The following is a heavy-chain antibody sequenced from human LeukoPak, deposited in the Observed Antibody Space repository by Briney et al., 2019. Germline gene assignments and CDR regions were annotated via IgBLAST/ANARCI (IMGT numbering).Heavy chain of an antibody. V-gene: IGHV3-23*01. CDR2: ISGRCGST. CDR1: RFTFSNYA. Sequence: GGSLRLSCAASRFTFSNYAMIWVRQAPGKGREGGSAISGRCGSTYYADYVKGRFTISRDNSKNTLYLQMNSLRAEDTAVYYCAKDLEYYYDNKDYWGQGTLVTVSS. CDR3: AKDLEYYYDNKDY. D-gene: IGHD3-22*01. J-gene: IGHJ4*02.